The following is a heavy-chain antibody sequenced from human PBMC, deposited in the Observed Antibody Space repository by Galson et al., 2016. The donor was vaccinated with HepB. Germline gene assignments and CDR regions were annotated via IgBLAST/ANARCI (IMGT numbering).Heavy chain of an antibody. D-gene: IGHD2-15*01. CDR2: ISSNGGST. CDR3: VKDRGIVAFDT. V-gene: IGHV3-64D*06. J-gene: IGHJ3*02. CDR1: GFIFTNYA. Sequence: SLRLSCAASGFIFTNYAIHWVHQAPGKGLEYVPGISSNGGSTYYADSVKGRFTFSRDNSKSTLFLQMSGLRAEDTAVYFCVKDRGIVAFDTWGQGTMVTVSS.